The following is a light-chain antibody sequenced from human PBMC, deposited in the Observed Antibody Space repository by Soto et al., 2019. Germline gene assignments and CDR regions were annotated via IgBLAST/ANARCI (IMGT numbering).Light chain of an antibody. CDR2: GAS. CDR1: QSVSSY. J-gene: IGKJ1*01. CDR3: QQYNNWWT. Sequence: EIVITQSPATLPVSPGERATLSCRASQSVSSYLAWYQQKPGQAPRLLIYGASTRATGIPARFSGSGSGTEFTLTISSLQSEYVAFYYCQQYNNWWTFGQGTKVDIK. V-gene: IGKV3-15*01.